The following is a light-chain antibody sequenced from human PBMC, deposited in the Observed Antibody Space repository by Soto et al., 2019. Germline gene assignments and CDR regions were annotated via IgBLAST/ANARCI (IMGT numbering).Light chain of an antibody. CDR2: GAS. CDR3: QQYGSSPYT. CDR1: QSVSSNY. V-gene: IGKV3-20*01. J-gene: IGKJ2*01. Sequence: EIVLTQSPGTLSLSPGERATLSCRASQSVSSNYLAWYLQKAGQAPRLLIYGASGRATGIPDRFSGSGSGTDFTLTISRLEPEDFAVYYCQQYGSSPYTFGQGTKLEIK.